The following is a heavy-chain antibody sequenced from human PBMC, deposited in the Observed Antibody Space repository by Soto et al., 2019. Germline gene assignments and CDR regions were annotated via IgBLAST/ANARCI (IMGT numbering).Heavy chain of an antibody. CDR1: GFTFSSYA. CDR2: ISGSGGST. V-gene: IGHV3-23*01. J-gene: IGHJ4*02. D-gene: IGHD2-2*01. CDR3: AKDGLLLKRDIVVVPAEHDDY. Sequence: GGSLRLSCAASGFTFSSYAMSWVRQAPGKGLEWVSAISGSGGSTYYADSVKGRFTISRDNSKNTLYLQMNSLRAEDTAVYYCAKDGLLLKRDIVVVPAEHDDYWGQGTLVTVSS.